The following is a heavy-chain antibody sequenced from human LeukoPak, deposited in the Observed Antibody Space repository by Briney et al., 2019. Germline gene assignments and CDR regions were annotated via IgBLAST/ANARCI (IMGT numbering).Heavy chain of an antibody. V-gene: IGHV1-2*02. CDR1: GYTFTGYY. D-gene: IGHD2-2*01. CDR3: ARENIPAARFYYYYMDV. J-gene: IGHJ6*03. CDR2: TNPNSGGT. Sequence: ASVKVSCKASGYTFTGYYMHWVRQAPGQGLEWMGWTNPNSGGTNYAQKFQGRVTMTRDTSISTAYMELSRLRSDDTAVYYCARENIPAARFYYYYMDVWGKGTTVTVSS.